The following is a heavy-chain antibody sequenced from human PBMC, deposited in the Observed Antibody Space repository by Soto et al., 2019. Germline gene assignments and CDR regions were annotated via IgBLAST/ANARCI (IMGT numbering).Heavy chain of an antibody. D-gene: IGHD3-3*01. CDR2: INPSGGST. Sequence: ASVKVSCKASGYTFTSYYMHWVRQAPGQGLEWMGIINPSGGSTSYAQKFQGRVTMTRDTSTSTAYMELSSLRSEDTAVYYCARDCYDFWSGYKYYFDYWGQGTLVTVSS. J-gene: IGHJ4*02. V-gene: IGHV1-46*03. CDR1: GYTFTSYY. CDR3: ARDCYDFWSGYKYYFDY.